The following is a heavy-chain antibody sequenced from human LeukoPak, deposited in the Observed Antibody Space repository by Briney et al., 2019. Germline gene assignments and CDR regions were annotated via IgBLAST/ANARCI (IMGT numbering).Heavy chain of an antibody. CDR3: ARITGWYHYDY. CDR1: GFTVSSNY. CDR2: IYSGGTT. Sequence: GGSLRLSCAASGFTVSSNYMSCVRQAPGKGLEWVSVIYSGGTTYYADSVKGRFTISRDNSKNTLHLQMNSLRAEDTAVYYCARITGWYHYDYWGQGTLATVS. D-gene: IGHD6-19*01. V-gene: IGHV3-66*01. J-gene: IGHJ4*02.